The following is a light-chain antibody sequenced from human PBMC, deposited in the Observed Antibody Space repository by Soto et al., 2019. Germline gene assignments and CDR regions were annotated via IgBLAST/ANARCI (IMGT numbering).Light chain of an antibody. Sequence: DIQMTQSPSTLSAFVGDRVTITCRASQNISTWLAWYQQKPGKAPQLLIYDASSLETGVPLRFSGSGSGTEFTLSVSRLQPDDFATYYCQPGFTFGPGTRVDIK. CDR1: QNISTW. CDR2: DAS. V-gene: IGKV1-5*01. J-gene: IGKJ3*01. CDR3: QPGFT.